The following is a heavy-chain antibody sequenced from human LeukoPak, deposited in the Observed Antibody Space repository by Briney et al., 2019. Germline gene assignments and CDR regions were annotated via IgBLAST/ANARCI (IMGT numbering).Heavy chain of an antibody. V-gene: IGHV3-23*01. CDR1: EFTFNNFA. CDR2: ISGSGGST. D-gene: IGHD2/OR15-2a*01. CDR3: AKEWGSIYDYYTMDV. J-gene: IGHJ6*02. Sequence: GGSLRLSCAASEFTFNNFAMTWVRQAPGKGLEWVSGISGSGGSTYYADSVKGRVTISRDNSKKTLYLQMNSLRAEDTAVYYCAKEWGSIYDYYTMDVWGQGTTVTVSS.